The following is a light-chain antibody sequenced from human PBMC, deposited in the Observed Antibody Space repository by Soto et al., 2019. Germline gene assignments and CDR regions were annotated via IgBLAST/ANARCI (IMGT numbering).Light chain of an antibody. CDR3: GTWDSSLSAVV. J-gene: IGLJ2*01. V-gene: IGLV1-51*02. CDR1: SSNIGNNY. Sequence: QAVVTQPPSVSAAPGQKVTISCSGSSSNIGNNYVSWYQQLPGTAPKLLIYENNKRPSGIPDRFSGSKSGTSATLGITGLQTGDEADYYCGTWDSSLSAVVFGGGTKVNVL. CDR2: ENN.